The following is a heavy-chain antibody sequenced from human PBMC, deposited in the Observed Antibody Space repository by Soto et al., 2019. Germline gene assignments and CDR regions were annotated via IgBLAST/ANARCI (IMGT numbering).Heavy chain of an antibody. CDR1: GFTFSSYS. CDR3: ARLNPMDSIAAPRGWFDP. D-gene: IGHD6-6*01. CDR2: ISSSSSYI. V-gene: IGHV3-21*01. J-gene: IGHJ5*02. Sequence: GGSLRLSCAASGFTFSSYSMNWVRQAPGKGLEWVSSISSSSSYIYYADSVKGRFTISRDNAKNSLYLQMNSLRAEDTAVYYCARLNPMDSIAAPRGWFDPWGQGTLVTVSS.